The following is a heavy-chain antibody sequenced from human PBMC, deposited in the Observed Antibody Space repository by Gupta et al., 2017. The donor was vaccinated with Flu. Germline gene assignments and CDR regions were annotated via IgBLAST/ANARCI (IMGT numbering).Heavy chain of an antibody. CDR2: MSNDGSNK. Sequence: QVQLVESGGGVVQPGRSLRLSCTAYGFIFSSYGKHWVRQAPGKGLEWLTVMSNDGSNKYYADSVRGRFTISRDNSKNTLFLQMNSLRTEDTAVYYCARDSGWRYFDYWGQGTLVTVSS. J-gene: IGHJ4*02. CDR1: GFIFSSYG. D-gene: IGHD2-15*01. V-gene: IGHV3-30*03. CDR3: ARDSGWRYFDY.